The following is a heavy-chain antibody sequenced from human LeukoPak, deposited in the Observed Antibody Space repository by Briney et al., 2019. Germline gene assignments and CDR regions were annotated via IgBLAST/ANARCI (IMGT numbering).Heavy chain of an antibody. CDR1: GGSINSYY. D-gene: IGHD2-21*01. Sequence: SETLSLTCIVSGGSINSYYWSWIRQPPGKGLEGIAYIDDSGNTNYNPSLKSRVTISVDTSRNEFFLKVNYVTAADTAVYYCARHLAARLGGARFSDYWGQGTLVTVSA. V-gene: IGHV4-59*08. CDR3: ARHLAARLGGARFSDY. J-gene: IGHJ4*02. CDR2: IDDSGNT.